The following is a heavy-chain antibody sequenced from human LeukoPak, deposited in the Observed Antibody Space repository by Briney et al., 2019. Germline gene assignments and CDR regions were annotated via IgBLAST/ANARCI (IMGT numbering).Heavy chain of an antibody. Sequence: KPAETLSLTCAVYGGSFSGYYWSWIRHPPGKGLEWIGEISHSGCTNYNPPLKSRVTISVDTSKNQFSLKLSSVTAEDTAVYYCARGRRLCSSTSCCTALDYYYYMDVWGKGTTVTVSS. J-gene: IGHJ6*03. V-gene: IGHV4-34*01. D-gene: IGHD2-2*02. CDR3: ARGRRLCSSTSCCTALDYYYYMDV. CDR2: ISHSGCT. CDR1: GGSFSGYY.